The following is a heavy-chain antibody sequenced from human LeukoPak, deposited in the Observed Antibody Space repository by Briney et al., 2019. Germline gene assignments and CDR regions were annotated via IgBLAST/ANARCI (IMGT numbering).Heavy chain of an antibody. Sequence: KPSETLSLTCTVSGYSISSGYYWGWIRQPPGKGLEWIGSIYHSGSTYYNPSLKSRVTISVDTSKNQFSLKLGSVTAADTAVYYCARGLHYYDSSGYTEPFDYWGRGTLVTVSS. V-gene: IGHV4-38-2*02. CDR2: IYHSGST. D-gene: IGHD3-22*01. CDR1: GYSISSGYY. CDR3: ARGLHYYDSSGYTEPFDY. J-gene: IGHJ4*02.